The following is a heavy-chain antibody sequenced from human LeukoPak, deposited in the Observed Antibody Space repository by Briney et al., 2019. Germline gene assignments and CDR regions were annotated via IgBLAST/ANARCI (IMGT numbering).Heavy chain of an antibody. CDR3: ARDNSVGDYAWWFDP. V-gene: IGHV1-46*01. Sequence: ASVKVSCKASGYTFTGYYMHWVRQAPGQGLEWMGLINPSGGTTRYAQKFQGRVTMTRDLSTSTDYMELSSLRSDDTAVYFCARDNSVGDYAWWFDPWGQGTLVTVSS. CDR2: INPSGGTT. J-gene: IGHJ5*02. D-gene: IGHD1-26*01. CDR1: GYTFTGYY.